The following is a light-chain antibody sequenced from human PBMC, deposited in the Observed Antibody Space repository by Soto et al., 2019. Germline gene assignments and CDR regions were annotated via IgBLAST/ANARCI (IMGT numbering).Light chain of an antibody. V-gene: IGKV1-39*01. Sequence: DIQMTQSPSSLSASVGDRVTITCRASQSISNYLNWYQQKPGKAPKLLFSGASSLQSGVPSGFSGSGSGTDFTLTISSLQPEDFATYYCQQTYLSPPTFGQGTKVEIK. J-gene: IGKJ1*01. CDR2: GAS. CDR3: QQTYLSPPT. CDR1: QSISNY.